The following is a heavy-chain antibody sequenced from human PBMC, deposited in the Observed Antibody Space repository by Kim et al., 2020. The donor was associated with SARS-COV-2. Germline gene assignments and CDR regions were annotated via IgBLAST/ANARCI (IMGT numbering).Heavy chain of an antibody. CDR1: GFTFSNYG. CDR3: ARDLWFEELVYYYYGMDV. D-gene: IGHD3-10*01. CDR2: IWYDGSNK. Sequence: GGSLRLSCAASGFTFSNYGMHWVRQAPGKGLEWVAVIWYDGSNKNYADSVKGQFTISRDNSKNTLYLQMNSLRAEDKAVYYCARDLWFEELVYYYYGMDVWRQETTDPVS. J-gene: IGHJ6*02. V-gene: IGHV3-33*01.